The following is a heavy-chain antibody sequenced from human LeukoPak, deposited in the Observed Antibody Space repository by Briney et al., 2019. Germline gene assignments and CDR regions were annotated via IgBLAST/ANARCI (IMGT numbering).Heavy chain of an antibody. Sequence: QSGGSLRLSCAASGFTFSRYWMPWARQAPGKGLVWVSHIKTDGSTASYADSVKGRFTVSRDNAKNTLYLQMNSLRVEDTAVYYCARGSSWSLDYWGQGTLVTVSS. V-gene: IGHV3-74*01. CDR1: GFTFSRYW. J-gene: IGHJ4*02. CDR3: ARGSSWSLDY. CDR2: IKTDGSTA. D-gene: IGHD6-13*01.